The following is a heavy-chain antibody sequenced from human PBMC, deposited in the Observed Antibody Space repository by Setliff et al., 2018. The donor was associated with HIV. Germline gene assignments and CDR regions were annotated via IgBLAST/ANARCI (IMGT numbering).Heavy chain of an antibody. CDR1: GGSVSDTSYY. Sequence: ASETLSLTCTVSGGSVSDTSYYWGWIRQPPGKGLEWLANVYYSGGTYYDPSLNSRVTISVDTSKNQFSLKMRSVTAADAAVYYCATSPAGEILGSRPFYFDYWGQGTRVTVSS. D-gene: IGHD3-10*01. CDR2: VYYSGGT. CDR3: ATSPAGEILGSRPFYFDY. V-gene: IGHV4-39*07. J-gene: IGHJ4*02.